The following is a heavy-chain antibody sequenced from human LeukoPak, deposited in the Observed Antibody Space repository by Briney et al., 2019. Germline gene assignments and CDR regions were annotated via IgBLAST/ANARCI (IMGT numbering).Heavy chain of an antibody. CDR1: GGSISSYY. CDR3: ARQNEYYYYGMDV. CDR2: ISDIGSI. D-gene: IGHD1-1*01. Sequence: PSETLSLTCTVSGGSISSYYWSWIRQPPGKGLEWIAYISDIGSINYNPSLKSRVTISLDTSKNQFSLKLSSVTAADTAVYYCARQNEYYYYGMDVWGQGTTVTVSS. V-gene: IGHV4-59*08. J-gene: IGHJ6*02.